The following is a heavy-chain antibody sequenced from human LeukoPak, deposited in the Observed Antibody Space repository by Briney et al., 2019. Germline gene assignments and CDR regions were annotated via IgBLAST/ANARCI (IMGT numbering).Heavy chain of an antibody. D-gene: IGHD2-2*01. CDR1: GGTFSSYA. J-gene: IGHJ4*02. Sequence: SVKVSCKASGGTFSSYAISWVRQAPGQGLEWMGGIIPIFGTANYAQKFQGRVTITADKSTSTAYMELSSLRSEDTAVYYCARYLIYRSSTSCTRGNFDYWGQGTLVTVSS. CDR2: IIPIFGTA. V-gene: IGHV1-69*06. CDR3: ARYLIYRSSTSCTRGNFDY.